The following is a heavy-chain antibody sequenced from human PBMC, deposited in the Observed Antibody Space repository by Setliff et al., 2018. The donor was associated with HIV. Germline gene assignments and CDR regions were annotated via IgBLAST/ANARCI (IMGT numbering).Heavy chain of an antibody. CDR2: FYYSGST. Sequence: SETLSLTCVVSGDSISRSRYYWGWIRQPPGKGLEWIGSFYYSGSTSYNPSLKSRVTISVDTSKNQFSLKLNSVTAADTAVYYCARAPSHYDVFTDSYVPYHLDHWGQGKLVTVSS. J-gene: IGHJ4*02. CDR3: ARAPSHYDVFTDSYVPYHLDH. V-gene: IGHV4-39*01. D-gene: IGHD3-16*01. CDR1: GDSISRSRYY.